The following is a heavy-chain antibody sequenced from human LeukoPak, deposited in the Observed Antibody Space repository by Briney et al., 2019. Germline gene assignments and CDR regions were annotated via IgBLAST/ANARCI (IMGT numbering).Heavy chain of an antibody. D-gene: IGHD6-13*01. Sequence: ASVKVSCQASGYTFTSYYMHWVRQAPGQGLEWMGLINPNGGSTSYAQKFQGRVTMARDTSMSTVYMELSSLRSEDTAVYYCARDLTVRSSSSGPPDYWGQGTLVTVSS. J-gene: IGHJ4*02. CDR2: INPNGGST. V-gene: IGHV1-46*01. CDR3: ARDLTVRSSSSGPPDY. CDR1: GYTFTSYY.